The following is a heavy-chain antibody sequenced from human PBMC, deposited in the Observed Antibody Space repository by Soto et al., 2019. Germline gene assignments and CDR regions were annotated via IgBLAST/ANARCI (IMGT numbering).Heavy chain of an antibody. CDR2: ISGYNANT. V-gene: IGHV1-18*01. Sequence: QVQLVQSGAEVKKPGASVKVSCKASGYTFTTYGITWVRQAPGQGPEWMGWISGYNANTNYAQKLQGRVTMTTDTSTSTAYMELRGLRSDDTAGYYCARIAGEYRGGDPWPFDSWGQGTLVTVSS. D-gene: IGHD2-21*02. J-gene: IGHJ4*02. CDR1: GYTFTTYG. CDR3: ARIAGEYRGGDPWPFDS.